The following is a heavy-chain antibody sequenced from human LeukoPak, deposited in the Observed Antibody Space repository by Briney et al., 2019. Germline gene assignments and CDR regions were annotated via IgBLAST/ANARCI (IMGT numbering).Heavy chain of an antibody. J-gene: IGHJ4*02. V-gene: IGHV1-46*01. CDR1: GYTFTSYY. Sequence: ASVKVSRKASGYTFTSYYMHWVRQAPGQGLEWMGIINPSGGSTSYAQKFQGRVTMTRDTSTSTVYMELSSLRSEDTAVYYCATRGSRDGYNDDFDYWGQGTLVTVSS. CDR2: INPSGGST. CDR3: ATRGSRDGYNDDFDY. D-gene: IGHD5-24*01.